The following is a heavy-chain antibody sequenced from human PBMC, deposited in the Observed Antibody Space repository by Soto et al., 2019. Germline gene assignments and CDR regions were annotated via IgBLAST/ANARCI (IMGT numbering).Heavy chain of an antibody. CDR2: IIPIFGTA. CDR3: ASSYYYGSWSPYGMDV. Sequence: GASVKVSCKASGGTFSSYAISWVRQAPGQGLEWMGGIIPIFGTANYAQKFQGRVTITADESTSTAYMELSSLRSEDTAVYYCASSYYYGSWSPYGMDVWGQGTTVTVSS. D-gene: IGHD3-10*01. J-gene: IGHJ6*02. CDR1: GGTFSSYA. V-gene: IGHV1-69*13.